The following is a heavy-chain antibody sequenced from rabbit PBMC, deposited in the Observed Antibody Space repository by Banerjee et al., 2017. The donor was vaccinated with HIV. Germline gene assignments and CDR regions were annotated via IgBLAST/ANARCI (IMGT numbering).Heavy chain of an antibody. CDR1: GFSFSSTYY. CDR3: ARDLAGVIGWNFNL. D-gene: IGHD4-1*01. J-gene: IGHJ4*01. V-gene: IGHV1S45*01. Sequence: QEQLVESGGGLVQPEGSLTLTCTASGFSFSSTYYMCWVRQAPGKGLEWIACIGAGSSGSTYYASWAKGRFTISKTSSTTVTLQMTSLTAADTATYFCARDLAGVIGWNFNLWGPGTLVTVS. CDR2: IGAGSSGST.